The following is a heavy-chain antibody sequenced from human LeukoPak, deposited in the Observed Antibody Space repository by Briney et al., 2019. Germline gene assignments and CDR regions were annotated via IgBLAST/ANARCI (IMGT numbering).Heavy chain of an antibody. CDR1: GGTFSSYA. Sequence: SVNVSCKASGGTFSSYAISCGRQGPGQGLEWMGGIIPILGIANYAQKFQGRVTITADKSTSTAYMELSSLRSEDTAVYYCARETAYSYGYDDYWGQGTLVTVSS. CDR2: IIPILGIA. CDR3: ARETAYSYGYDDY. J-gene: IGHJ4*02. V-gene: IGHV1-69*04. D-gene: IGHD5-18*01.